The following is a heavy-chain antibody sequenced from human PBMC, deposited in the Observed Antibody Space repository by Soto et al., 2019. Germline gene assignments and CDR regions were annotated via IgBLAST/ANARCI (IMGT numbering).Heavy chain of an antibody. J-gene: IGHJ6*02. V-gene: IGHV4-31*03. Sequence: SEMLSLTCTVSGGSISSGGYYWSWIRQHPGKGLEWIGYIYYSGSTYYNPSLKSRVTISVDTSKNQFSLKLSSVTAADTAVYYCXRELRFGEDYYGMDVWGQGTTVTVSS. CDR3: XRELRFGEDYYGMDV. D-gene: IGHD3-10*01. CDR2: IYYSGST. CDR1: GGSISSGGYY.